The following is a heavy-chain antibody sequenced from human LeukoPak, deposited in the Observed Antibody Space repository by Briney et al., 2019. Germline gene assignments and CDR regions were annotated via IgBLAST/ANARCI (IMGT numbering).Heavy chain of an antibody. D-gene: IGHD6-19*01. CDR3: AKGQWLDLDY. CDR1: GFTFSNYG. V-gene: IGHV3-30*02. Sequence: PGGSLRLSCAASGFTFSNYGMHWVRQAPGKGLEWVTFIRYDGSNKYYADSVKGRFTISRDNSKNTLYLQMNSLRAEDTAVYYCAKGQWLDLDYWGQGTLVTVSS. J-gene: IGHJ4*02. CDR2: IRYDGSNK.